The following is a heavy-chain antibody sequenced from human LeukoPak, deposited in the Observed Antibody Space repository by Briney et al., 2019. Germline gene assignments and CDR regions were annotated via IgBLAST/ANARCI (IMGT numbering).Heavy chain of an antibody. V-gene: IGHV1-2*02. D-gene: IGHD3-3*01. CDR3: AKCAAGIGCY. J-gene: IGHJ4*02. CDR1: GYMFTGYD. Sequence: ASVKVSCKASGYMFTGYDMHWVRQAPGQGLEWMGWINPNSGGTNYAQKFQGRVTMTRDTSITTAYMELSSLRSDDTAVYYCAKCAAGIGCYWGQGTLVTVSS. CDR2: INPNSGGT.